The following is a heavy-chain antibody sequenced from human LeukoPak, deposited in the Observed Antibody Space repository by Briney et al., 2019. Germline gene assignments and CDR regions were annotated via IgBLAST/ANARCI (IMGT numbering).Heavy chain of an antibody. V-gene: IGHV3-23*01. CDR1: GFTFSSYG. D-gene: IGHD5-18*01. CDR2: ISGSGGSS. CDR3: AKLGYGGA. J-gene: IGHJ5*02. Sequence: GGSLRLSCPAAGFTFSSYGMSWVRPPPGKGVERVSGISGSGGSSYSENSMQGRFTISRNNSKTTLYLQMSSLRAEDTVVYYCAKLGYGGAWGQGTLVTVSS.